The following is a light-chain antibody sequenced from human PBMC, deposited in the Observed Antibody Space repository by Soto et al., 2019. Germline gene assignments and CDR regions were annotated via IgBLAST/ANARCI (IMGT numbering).Light chain of an antibody. V-gene: IGLV2-8*01. CDR2: EVG. J-gene: IGLJ1*01. Sequence: QSALTQPPSASGSPGQSVTISCTGTSGDVGGYNYVSWYQQHPGKAPKLMIYEVGTRPSGVPDRFSGSKSGNTASLTVSGLQAEDEADYYCSSFAGNNSPYVFGPGTKLTVL. CDR1: SGDVGGYNY. CDR3: SSFAGNNSPYV.